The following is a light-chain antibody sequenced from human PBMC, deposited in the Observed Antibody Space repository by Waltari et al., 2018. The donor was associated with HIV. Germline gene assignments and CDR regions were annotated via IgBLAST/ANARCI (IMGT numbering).Light chain of an antibody. J-gene: IGLJ2*01. Sequence: QSVLTQPPSVSGTPGQRVTISCSGGSSNIGDNAVSWYQQFPGPAPKPLIYSNNRRPSGVPDRFSGSKSGTSASLAISGLQSEDEADYYCATLDDSLNGPVFGGGTKVTVL. CDR2: SNN. V-gene: IGLV1-44*01. CDR1: SSNIGDNA. CDR3: ATLDDSLNGPV.